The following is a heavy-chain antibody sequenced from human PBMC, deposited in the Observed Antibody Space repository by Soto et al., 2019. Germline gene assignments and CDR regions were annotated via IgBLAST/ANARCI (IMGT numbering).Heavy chain of an antibody. J-gene: IGHJ4*02. D-gene: IGHD5-18*01. Sequence: SGPTLVNPTQTLTLTCTFSGFSLSTTGMCVSWIRQPPGKALEWLALIDWADDKYYSTSLKTRLTISKDTSKNQVVLTMTNVEPVDTATYFCSRAVGGFTYGDPYYWGQGTLVTVSS. V-gene: IGHV2-70*01. CDR3: SRAVGGFTYGDPYY. CDR2: IDWADDK. CDR1: GFSLSTTGMC.